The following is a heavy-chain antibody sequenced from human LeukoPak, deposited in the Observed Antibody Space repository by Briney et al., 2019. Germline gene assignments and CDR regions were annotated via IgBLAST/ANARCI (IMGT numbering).Heavy chain of an antibody. Sequence: ATVKVSCKASGFTFSDYHFHWVRESPGQGRKWMGWMDANSGDTKSAQKFQGRVTMTREMSISTAYMELSRLTSDDTAVYYCARDSTEMTDNAFDVWGQGTMVTVSS. J-gene: IGHJ3*01. D-gene: IGHD1-14*01. V-gene: IGHV1-2*02. CDR1: GFTFSDYH. CDR3: ARDSTEMTDNAFDV. CDR2: MDANSGDT.